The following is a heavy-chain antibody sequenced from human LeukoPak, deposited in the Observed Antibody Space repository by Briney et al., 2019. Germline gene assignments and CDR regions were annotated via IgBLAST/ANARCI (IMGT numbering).Heavy chain of an antibody. Sequence: GGSLRLSCAGSGFSFSDYGMSWVRQPPGKGLEWVSGLSYRGDSTYYADSVKGRFTISRDNAKNTLYLQMNSLRAEDTAVYYCAHGSMYQLDYWGQGTLVTVSS. CDR3: AHGSMYQLDY. D-gene: IGHD2-2*01. J-gene: IGHJ4*02. CDR1: GFSFSDYG. CDR2: LSYRGDST. V-gene: IGHV3-23*01.